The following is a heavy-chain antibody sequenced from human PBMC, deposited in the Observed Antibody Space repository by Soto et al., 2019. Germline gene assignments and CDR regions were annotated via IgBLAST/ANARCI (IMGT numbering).Heavy chain of an antibody. D-gene: IGHD2-15*01. CDR3: ARARGGPFDY. J-gene: IGHJ4*02. CDR2: IYHSGTT. V-gene: IGHV4-39*07. CDR1: GDSLTSNSYF. Sequence: SETLSLTCTVSGDSLTSNSYFWAWIRQPPGKGLEWIGNIYHSGTTYYNPSLKSRVTISVDRSKNQFSLKLSSVTAADTAVYYCARARGGPFDYWGQGTLVTVSS.